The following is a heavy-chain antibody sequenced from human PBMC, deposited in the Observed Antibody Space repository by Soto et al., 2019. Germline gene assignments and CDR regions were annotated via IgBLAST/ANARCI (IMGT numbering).Heavy chain of an antibody. V-gene: IGHV1-69*01. D-gene: IGHD1-26*01. CDR2: IIPMIGTA. CDR1: GGTFSNYA. Sequence: QVQLVQSASEVKKPGSSAKVSCKASGGTFSNYAFSWVRQAPGQGLEWMGGIIPMIGTANYAEKFQGRVTITADESKSTVYMELSRLRSEDTALYYCARVRSGTYFGVYYNGMDVWGQGTAVTVSS. J-gene: IGHJ6*02. CDR3: ARVRSGTYFGVYYNGMDV.